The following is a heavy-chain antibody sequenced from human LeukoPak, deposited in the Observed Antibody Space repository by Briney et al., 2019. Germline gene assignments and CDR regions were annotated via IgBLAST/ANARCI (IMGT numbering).Heavy chain of an antibody. J-gene: IGHJ4*02. Sequence: LSLTCTVSGGSISSYYWSWIRQPPGKGLEWVSGISWNSGSIDYADSVKGRFTISRDNAENSLYLQMNSLRVEDTAFYYCAKDNRRHYTSGPNPDSLHWGQGALVTVSS. D-gene: IGHD6-19*01. CDR1: GGSISSYY. CDR2: ISWNSGSI. CDR3: AKDNRRHYTSGPNPDSLH. V-gene: IGHV3-9*01.